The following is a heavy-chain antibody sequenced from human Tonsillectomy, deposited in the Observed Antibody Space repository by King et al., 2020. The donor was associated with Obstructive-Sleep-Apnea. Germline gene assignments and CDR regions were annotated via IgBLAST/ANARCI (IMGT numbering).Heavy chain of an antibody. V-gene: IGHV3-30*04. CDR2: ISFDATNI. J-gene: IGHJ4*02. Sequence: VQLVESGGGVVQPGRSLKLSCAASGFVFSNYAMHWVRQAPGKGLEWVAIISFDATNIYYADSVKGRFTISRDNSKNTLYLKMNSLRTEDTALYYCAKDFRGGRRSNYYDSSGYYGDHWGQGTLVTVSS. D-gene: IGHD3-22*01. CDR3: AKDFRGGRRSNYYDSSGYYGDH. CDR1: GFVFSNYA.